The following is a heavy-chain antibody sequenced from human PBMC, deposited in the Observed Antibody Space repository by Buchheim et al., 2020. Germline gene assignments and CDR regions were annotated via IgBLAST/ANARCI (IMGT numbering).Heavy chain of an antibody. CDR1: GGSISSYY. CDR3: ARAAWATGVPDY. J-gene: IGHJ4*02. V-gene: IGHV4-59*01. D-gene: IGHD3-10*01. CDR2: IYYSGST. Sequence: QVQLQESGPGLVKPSETLSLTCTVSGGSISSYYWSWIRQPPGKGLEWIGYIYYSGSTNYNPSLKSRVTISVDTSKNQFSLKLSSVTAADTAVYYCARAAWATGVPDYWGQGTL.